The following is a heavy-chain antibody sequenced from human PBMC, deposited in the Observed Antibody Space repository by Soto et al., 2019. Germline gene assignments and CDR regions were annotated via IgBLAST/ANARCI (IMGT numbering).Heavy chain of an antibody. CDR2: LYSGGST. D-gene: IGHD1-26*01. CDR3: ARATVGASDFGFDS. J-gene: IGHJ4*02. CDR1: GFTVNDYY. Sequence: EVQLVESGGGLVQPGGSLRLSCAASGFTVNDYYMTWVRQAPGKGLEWVSLLYSGGSTIYADSVKGRVTISRDSSKNTLYLQMNSLRVEDTDVYYCARATVGASDFGFDSWGQGTLVTVSS. V-gene: IGHV3-53*01.